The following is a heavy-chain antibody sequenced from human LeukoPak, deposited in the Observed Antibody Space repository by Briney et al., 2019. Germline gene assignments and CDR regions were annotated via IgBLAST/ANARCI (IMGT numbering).Heavy chain of an antibody. D-gene: IGHD2-2*01. Sequence: GGSLRLSCAASGFTLSTFDMSWVRQAPGKGLYWVSSISTSSRYIYYRDSVKGRFTISRDDAKSSLYLQMNSLRVEDTAVYYCARADCSGSTCYLRRSWFDPWGQGTLVTVSS. V-gene: IGHV3-21*01. CDR3: ARADCSGSTCYLRRSWFDP. J-gene: IGHJ5*02. CDR2: ISTSSRYI. CDR1: GFTLSTFD.